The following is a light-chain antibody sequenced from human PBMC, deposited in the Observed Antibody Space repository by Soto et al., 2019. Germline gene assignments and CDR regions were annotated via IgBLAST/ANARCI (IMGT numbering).Light chain of an antibody. CDR1: QSLLQSNGYNY. V-gene: IGKV2-28*01. CDR2: LGS. CDR3: MQAIQTPWA. Sequence: DIVMTQSPLSLPVTPGEPASISCRSSQSLLQSNGYNYLDWYLQKPGQSPQLLIYLGSDRASGVPDRFSGSGSGTDFTLKISRVEAEDVGVYYCMQAIQTPWAFGQGTKVEIK. J-gene: IGKJ1*01.